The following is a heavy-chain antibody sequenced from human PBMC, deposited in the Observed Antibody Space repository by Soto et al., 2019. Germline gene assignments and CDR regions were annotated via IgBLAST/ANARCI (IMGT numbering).Heavy chain of an antibody. V-gene: IGHV1-69*13. CDR2: IIPIFGTA. Sequence: SVKVSCKASGGTFSSYAISWVRQAPGQGLEWMGGIIPIFGTANYAQKFQGRVTITADESTSTAYMELSSLRSADTAVYYCAGRGGKSLYYYYGMDVWGQGTTVTVSS. J-gene: IGHJ6*02. CDR1: GGTFSSYA. CDR3: AGRGGKSLYYYYGMDV.